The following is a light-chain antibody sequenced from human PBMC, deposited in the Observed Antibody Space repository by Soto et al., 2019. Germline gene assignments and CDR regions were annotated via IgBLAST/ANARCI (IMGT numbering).Light chain of an antibody. CDR2: AAS. J-gene: IGKJ4*01. Sequence: DIQMTQSPSSLSASVGDRVTITCRASQNINNYLNWYQQKSGKAPKLLINAASSLQSGVPSRFSGSGSGTDFTLTINGLQPEDFATYYCQQSYYTVALTFGGGTKVEIK. V-gene: IGKV1-39*01. CDR3: QQSYYTVALT. CDR1: QNINNY.